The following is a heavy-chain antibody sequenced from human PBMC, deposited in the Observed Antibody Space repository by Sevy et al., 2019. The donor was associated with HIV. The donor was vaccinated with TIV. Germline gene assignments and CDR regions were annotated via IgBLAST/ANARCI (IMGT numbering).Heavy chain of an antibody. D-gene: IGHD4-17*01. Sequence: GGSLRLSCAASGFTFSSYEMNWVRQAPGKGLEWVSYISNSGTSIYYSDSVKGRFTISRDNARNSLYLQMNSLRAEDTAVYYYARDLPPSATTVAHFDYWGQGTLVTVSS. CDR2: ISNSGTSI. CDR3: ARDLPPSATTVAHFDY. CDR1: GFTFSSYE. J-gene: IGHJ4*02. V-gene: IGHV3-48*03.